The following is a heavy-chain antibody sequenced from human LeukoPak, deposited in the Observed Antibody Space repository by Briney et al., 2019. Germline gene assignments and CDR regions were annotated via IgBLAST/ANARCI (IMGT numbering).Heavy chain of an antibody. CDR1: GYSFTSYW. D-gene: IGHD3-16*02. CDR2: IYPGDSDT. Sequence: GESLKISCKGSGYSFTSYWIGWVRQMPGKGLEWMGIIYPGDSDTRYSPSFQGQVTISADKSISTAYLQWSSLKASDTAMYYCARHSYDYVWGSYRYIDYWGQGTLVTVSS. V-gene: IGHV5-51*01. J-gene: IGHJ4*02. CDR3: ARHSYDYVWGSYRYIDY.